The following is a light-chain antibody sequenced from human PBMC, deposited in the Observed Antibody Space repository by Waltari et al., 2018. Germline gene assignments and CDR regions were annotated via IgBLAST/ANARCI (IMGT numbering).Light chain of an antibody. Sequence: EIVMTQSPATLSVSPGERATLSCRASESVSGSLAWYQQRPGQAPRLLIYGASTRATGTPARFSGSGSGTEVTLTISSLQSEDFAVYYCQQYSKWPPLTFGGGTKVEIK. V-gene: IGKV3-15*01. CDR1: ESVSGS. CDR3: QQYSKWPPLT. J-gene: IGKJ4*01. CDR2: GAS.